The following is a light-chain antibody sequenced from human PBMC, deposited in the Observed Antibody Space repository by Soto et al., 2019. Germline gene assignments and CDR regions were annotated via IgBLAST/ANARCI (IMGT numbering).Light chain of an antibody. J-gene: IGKJ1*01. CDR3: QQYNNWPPWT. V-gene: IGKV3-15*01. Sequence: EIVLTQSPGTLSLSPGEGASLSCRASQSVSSNLAWYQQKVGQAPRLLIYGASTRATGIPARFSGSVSGTEFTLTISSLQSEDFAVYYCQQYNNWPPWTFGQGTKVDI. CDR1: QSVSSN. CDR2: GAS.